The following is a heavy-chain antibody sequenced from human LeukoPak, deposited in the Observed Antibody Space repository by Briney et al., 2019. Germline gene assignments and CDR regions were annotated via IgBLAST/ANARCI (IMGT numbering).Heavy chain of an antibody. CDR1: GFTFDDYT. Sequence: LGGCLRLSCAASGFTFDDYTMHWVRQAPGKGLEWVSLISWDGGSTYYADSVKGRFTISRDNSKNSLYLQMNSLRTEDTALYYCAKVASLNYYYGMDVWGQGTTVTVSS. J-gene: IGHJ6*02. D-gene: IGHD2-21*01. CDR2: ISWDGGST. CDR3: AKVASLNYYYGMDV. V-gene: IGHV3-43*01.